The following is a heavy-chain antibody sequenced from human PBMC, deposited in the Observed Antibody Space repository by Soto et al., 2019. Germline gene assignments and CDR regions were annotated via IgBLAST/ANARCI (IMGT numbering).Heavy chain of an antibody. J-gene: IGHJ3*01. V-gene: IGHV3-30*18. Sequence: QVQLVESGGGVVQPGRSLRLSCAASGFTFSSYGMHWVRQAPGKGLEWVAVISYDGSNKYYADSVKGRFTISRDNSKNTLYLQMDSLRAEDTAVYYCAKDQDSGYLVDLAFELWGQGTMVTVSS. D-gene: IGHD5-12*01. CDR1: GFTFSSYG. CDR2: ISYDGSNK. CDR3: AKDQDSGYLVDLAFEL.